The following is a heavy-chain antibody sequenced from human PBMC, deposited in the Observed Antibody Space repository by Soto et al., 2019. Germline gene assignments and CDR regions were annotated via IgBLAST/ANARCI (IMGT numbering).Heavy chain of an antibody. J-gene: IGHJ4*02. V-gene: IGHV2-5*02. D-gene: IGHD3-10*01. Sequence: QITLKESGPTLLKPTQTLTLTCTFSGFSLSTDGVGVGWIRQPPGKALEWLALIYWDDDERYSPSLETRLTISKGSSNNKVVLTMTNMDPMDTATYFCAHSFRSYWSRSGSLYYFDSWGQGTLVTVSS. CDR3: AHSFRSYWSRSGSLYYFDS. CDR1: GFSLSTDGVG. CDR2: IYWDDDE.